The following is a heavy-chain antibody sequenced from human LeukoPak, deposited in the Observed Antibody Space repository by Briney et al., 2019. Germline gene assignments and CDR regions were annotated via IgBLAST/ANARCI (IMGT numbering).Heavy chain of an antibody. Sequence: SATLSLTCTVSGGSISSYYWSWIRQPPGKGLEWIGYIYYSGNTNYNPSLKSRVTISVDTSKNQFSLKLSSVTAADTAVYYCARHYQSSHYYGSGSYLNWFDPWGQGTLVTVSS. D-gene: IGHD3-10*01. CDR2: IYYSGNT. CDR1: GGSISSYY. CDR3: ARHYQSSHYYGSGSYLNWFDP. V-gene: IGHV4-59*08. J-gene: IGHJ5*02.